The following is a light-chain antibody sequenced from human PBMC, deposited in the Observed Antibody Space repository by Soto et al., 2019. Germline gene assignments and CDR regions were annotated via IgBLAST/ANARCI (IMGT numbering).Light chain of an antibody. CDR2: DAS. CDR1: QSISTW. V-gene: IGKV1-5*01. J-gene: IGKJ1*01. CDR3: QQYNSYST. Sequence: DIQMTQSPSTLSASVGDRVTITCRASQSISTWLAWYQQKPGKAPKLLIYDASSLESGVPSRFSGSGSGTEFTLTISSLQPEDFASYYCQQYNSYSTFGQVSKVDI.